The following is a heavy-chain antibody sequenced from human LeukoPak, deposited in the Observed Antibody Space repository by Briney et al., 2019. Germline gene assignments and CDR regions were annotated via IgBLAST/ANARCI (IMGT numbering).Heavy chain of an antibody. V-gene: IGHV3-23*01. CDR1: GFTFSSQA. J-gene: IGHJ4*02. CDR2: ISESGDGT. CDR3: AKDPDF. Sequence: GGSLRLSCVVSGFTFSSQAMSWVGQAPGKGLEWLSGISESGDGTFNIDSVKGRFTIARDNSKNPLYLQMDSQSAEDTAVYYCAKDPDFWGQGILVTVSS.